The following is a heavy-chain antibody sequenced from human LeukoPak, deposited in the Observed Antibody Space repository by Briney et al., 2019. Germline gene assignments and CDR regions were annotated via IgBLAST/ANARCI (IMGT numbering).Heavy chain of an antibody. V-gene: IGHV3-23*01. CDR1: GFTFSSYA. D-gene: IGHD3-10*01. Sequence: GGSLRLSCAASGFTFSSYAMSWVRQAPGKGLEWGSAISGSGGSTYYADSVKGRFTISRDNSKNTLYLQMNSLRAEDTAVYYCAKKVWYGSGSDVDYWGQGTLVTVSS. CDR3: AKKVWYGSGSDVDY. CDR2: ISGSGGST. J-gene: IGHJ4*02.